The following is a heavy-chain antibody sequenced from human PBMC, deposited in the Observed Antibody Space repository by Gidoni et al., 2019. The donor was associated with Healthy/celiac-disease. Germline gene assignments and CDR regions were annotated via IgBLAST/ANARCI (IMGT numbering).Heavy chain of an antibody. CDR3: AKGATAAGGIVDY. CDR2: ISGNSGSI. CDR1: GFTFDDYA. V-gene: IGHV3-9*01. J-gene: IGHJ4*02. Sequence: EVQLVESGGGLVQPGRSLRLSCAASGFTFDDYAMHWVRQAPGKGLEWVSGISGNSGSIGYADSVKGRFTISRDNAKNSLYLQMNSLRAEDTALYYCAKGATAAGGIVDYWGQGTLVTVSS. D-gene: IGHD6-13*01.